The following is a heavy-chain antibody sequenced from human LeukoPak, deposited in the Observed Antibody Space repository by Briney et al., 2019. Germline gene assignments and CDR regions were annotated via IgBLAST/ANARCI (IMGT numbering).Heavy chain of an antibody. J-gene: IGHJ4*02. CDR3: ARDDYYDSSGYYSGFDY. CDR2: IYYSGST. CDR1: GGSISSYY. Sequence: PSETLFLTCTVSGGSISSYYWSWIRQPPGKGLEWIGYIYYSGSTNYNPSLKSRATISVDTSKNRFSLKLSSVTAADTAVYYCARDDYYDSSGYYSGFDYWGQGTLVTVSS. V-gene: IGHV4-59*08. D-gene: IGHD3-22*01.